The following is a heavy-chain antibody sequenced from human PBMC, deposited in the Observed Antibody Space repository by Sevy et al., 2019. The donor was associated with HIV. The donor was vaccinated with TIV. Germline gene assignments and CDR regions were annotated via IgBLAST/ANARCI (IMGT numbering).Heavy chain of an antibody. CDR3: ARGPEWELTSFLLH. Sequence: GGSLRLSCAASGFTFRTYAFHWVRQAPGRGLEWIGLISSNGDNDLYANSVRGRFTISRDNSMNILYLQMTSLTPDDTAVYYCARGPEWELTSFLLHWGQGTLVTVSS. V-gene: IGHV3-30-3*01. D-gene: IGHD1-26*01. CDR2: ISSNGDND. CDR1: GFTFRTYA. J-gene: IGHJ4*02.